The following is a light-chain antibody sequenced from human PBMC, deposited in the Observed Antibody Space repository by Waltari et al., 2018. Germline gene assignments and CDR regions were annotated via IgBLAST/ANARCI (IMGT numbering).Light chain of an antibody. CDR3: QQYNRYWT. CDR1: QTISSW. Sequence: DIQMTQSPSPLSASVGDRVTITCRANQTISSWLAWYQQKPGKAPKHLIYKASSLESGVPSRFSGSGSGTEFTLTISSLQPDDFATYYCQQYNRYWTFGQGTKVEIK. CDR2: KAS. J-gene: IGKJ1*01. V-gene: IGKV1-5*03.